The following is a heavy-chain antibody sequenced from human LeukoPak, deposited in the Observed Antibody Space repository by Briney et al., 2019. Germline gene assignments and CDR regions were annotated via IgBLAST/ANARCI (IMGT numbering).Heavy chain of an antibody. CDR3: ARGGSYFDISGYYFY. J-gene: IGHJ4*02. CDR2: IYSGGST. CDR1: GFTVGSNT. V-gene: IGHV3-66*01. D-gene: IGHD3-22*01. Sequence: GGSLRLPCAASGFTVGSNTMSWVRQAPGKGLEWVSIIYSGGSTSYADSVKGRFTISRDNSKNTLYLQMNSLRTEDTAVYYCARGGSYFDISGYYFYWGQGTLVTVSS.